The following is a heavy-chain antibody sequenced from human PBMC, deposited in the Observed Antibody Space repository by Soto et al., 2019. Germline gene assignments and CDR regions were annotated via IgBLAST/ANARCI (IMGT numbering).Heavy chain of an antibody. J-gene: IGHJ5*02. CDR2: ISGSGFKK. D-gene: IGHD1-26*01. Sequence: GGSLRLSCAASGFTFSNAWMSWVRQAPGKGLEWISSISGSGFKKYYADSVKGRFTISRDNSKSTVYLELNNLSAEDTAVYHCAKNQGVELVPLATVDWFDPWGQGSVVTVSS. CDR3: AKNQGVELVPLATVDWFDP. V-gene: IGHV3-23*01. CDR1: GFTFSNAW.